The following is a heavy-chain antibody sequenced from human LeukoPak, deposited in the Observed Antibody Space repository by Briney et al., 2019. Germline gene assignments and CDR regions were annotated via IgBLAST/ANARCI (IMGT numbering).Heavy chain of an antibody. CDR3: AKAYCSGGSCYGVGYPTFDY. V-gene: IGHV3-23*01. J-gene: IGHJ4*02. CDR1: GFTFSSYA. CDR2: MSGSGGST. D-gene: IGHD2-15*01. Sequence: GGSLRLSCAASGFTFSSYAMSWVRQAPGKGLEWVSAMSGSGGSTYYADSAKGRFTISRDNSKNTLYLQMLSLRAEDTAVYYCAKAYCSGGSCYGVGYPTFDYWGQGTLVTVSS.